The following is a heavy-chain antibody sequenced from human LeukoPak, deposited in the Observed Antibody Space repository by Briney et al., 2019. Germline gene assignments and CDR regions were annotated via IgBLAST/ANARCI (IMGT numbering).Heavy chain of an antibody. J-gene: IGHJ6*04. V-gene: IGHV4-30-4*01. CDR1: GGSISSGDYY. CDR2: IYYSGST. D-gene: IGHD4-17*01. CDR3: ARDQPYGDPAADYYGMDV. Sequence: TSQTLSLTCTVSGGSISSGDYYWSWIRQPPGKGLEWIGYIYYSGSTYYNPSLKSRVTISVDTSKNQFSLKLSSVTAADTAVYYCARDQPYGDPAADYYGMDVWDKGTTVTVSS.